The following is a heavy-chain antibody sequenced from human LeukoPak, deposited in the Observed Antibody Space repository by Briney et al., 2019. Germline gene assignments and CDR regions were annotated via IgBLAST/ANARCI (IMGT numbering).Heavy chain of an antibody. D-gene: IGHD3-3*01. CDR1: GYSISSASY. Sequence: PSETLSLTCAVSGYSISSASYWGWIRQPPGKGLEWIGNIYHSGSPYYNPSLKSRVTISVDTSKNQFSLKLSSVTAADTAVYYCARPISSQGYFGVVIDWGQGTLVAVSS. V-gene: IGHV4-38-2*01. CDR3: ARPISSQGYFGVVID. J-gene: IGHJ4*02. CDR2: IYHSGSP.